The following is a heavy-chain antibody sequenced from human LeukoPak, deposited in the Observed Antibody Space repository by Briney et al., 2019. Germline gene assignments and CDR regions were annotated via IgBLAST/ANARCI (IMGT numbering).Heavy chain of an antibody. D-gene: IGHD5-12*01. Sequence: GGSLRLSCAASGFTFSSYWMSWVRQAPGKGLEWVANIKQDGSEKYYVDSVKGQFTISRDNAKNSLHLQMNSLRAEDTAVYYCARCGYSGYGSFDYWGQGTLVTVSS. J-gene: IGHJ4*02. CDR1: GFTFSSYW. CDR3: ARCGYSGYGSFDY. CDR2: IKQDGSEK. V-gene: IGHV3-7*01.